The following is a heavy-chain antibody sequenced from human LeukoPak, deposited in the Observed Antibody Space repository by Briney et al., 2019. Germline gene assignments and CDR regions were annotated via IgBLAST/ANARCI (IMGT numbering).Heavy chain of an antibody. Sequence: SVKVSCKASGGTFSSYAISWVRQAPGQGLEWMGGIIPIFGTANYAQKFQGRVTIAADESTSTAYMELSSLRSEDTAVYYCARSWYYDSSGYYQNDYWGQGTLVTVSS. CDR2: IIPIFGTA. D-gene: IGHD3-22*01. CDR3: ARSWYYDSSGYYQNDY. CDR1: GGTFSSYA. V-gene: IGHV1-69*01. J-gene: IGHJ4*02.